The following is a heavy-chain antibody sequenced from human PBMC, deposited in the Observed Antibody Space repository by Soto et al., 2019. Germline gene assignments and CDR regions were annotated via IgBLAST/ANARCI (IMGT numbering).Heavy chain of an antibody. CDR1: GFIFDDYG. D-gene: IGHD5-12*01. CDR3: ARAGGYSGFEPPDY. CDR2: VNWDDTRT. V-gene: IGHV3-20*01. Sequence: EVQVVESGGGVVRPGGSLRLSCAASGFIFDDYGMTWVRQAPGKGLEWISGVNWDDTRTGYADSVKGRFTVSRDNDNNSLYLQMNSLRAEDTALYHCARAGGYSGFEPPDYWGQGTLVTVSS. J-gene: IGHJ4*02.